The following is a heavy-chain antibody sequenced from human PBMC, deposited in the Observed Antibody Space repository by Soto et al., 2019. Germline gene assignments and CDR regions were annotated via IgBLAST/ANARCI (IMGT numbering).Heavy chain of an antibody. Sequence: GASVKVSCKASGYTFFTYDISWVRQAPGQGLEWMGWISTYSGDTKYAQKFQGRVTMTTDSSTTTAYLELRSLRSDGTAVYYCARHHGPTTSENWFDPWGQGTLVTVSS. CDR3: ARHHGPTTSENWFDP. CDR2: ISTYSGDT. D-gene: IGHD5-12*01. J-gene: IGHJ5*02. V-gene: IGHV1-18*01. CDR1: GYTFFTYD.